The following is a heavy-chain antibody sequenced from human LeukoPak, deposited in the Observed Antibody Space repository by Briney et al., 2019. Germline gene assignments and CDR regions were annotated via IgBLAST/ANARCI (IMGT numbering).Heavy chain of an antibody. J-gene: IGHJ4*02. D-gene: IGHD6-19*01. CDR3: ARGGGWSPYYFDY. V-gene: IGHV4-59*01. Sequence: PSETLSLTCTVSGGSISSYYWSWIRQPPGKGLVWIGYIYYSGSTNYNPSLKSRVTISVDTSKNQFSLKLSSVTAADTAVYYCARGGGWSPYYFDYWGQGTLVTVSS. CDR2: IYYSGST. CDR1: GGSISSYY.